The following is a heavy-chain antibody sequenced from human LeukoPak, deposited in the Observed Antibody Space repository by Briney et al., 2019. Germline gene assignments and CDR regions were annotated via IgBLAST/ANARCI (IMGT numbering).Heavy chain of an antibody. CDR1: GYTFTGYC. Sequence: ASVKVSCKASGYTFTGYCMHWVRQAPGQGLEWMGRINPNSGGANYAQKFQGRVTMTRDTSISTAYMELSRPRSDDTAVYYCATPAAGYYGMDVWGQGTTVTVSS. J-gene: IGHJ6*02. CDR3: ATPAAGYYGMDV. CDR2: INPNSGGA. V-gene: IGHV1-2*06. D-gene: IGHD6-13*01.